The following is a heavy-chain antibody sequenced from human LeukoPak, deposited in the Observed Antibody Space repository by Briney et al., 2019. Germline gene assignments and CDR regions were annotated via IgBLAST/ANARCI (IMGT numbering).Heavy chain of an antibody. D-gene: IGHD6-13*01. J-gene: IGHJ5*02. Sequence: SQTLSLTCTVSGGSISSGSYYWSWIRQPAGKGLEWIGRIYTSGSTNYNPALKSRVTISVDTSKNQFSLKLSSVTAADTAVYYCARALIIAKGGWFDPWGQGTLVTVSS. CDR3: ARALIIAKGGWFDP. V-gene: IGHV4-61*02. CDR1: GGSISSGSYY. CDR2: IYTSGST.